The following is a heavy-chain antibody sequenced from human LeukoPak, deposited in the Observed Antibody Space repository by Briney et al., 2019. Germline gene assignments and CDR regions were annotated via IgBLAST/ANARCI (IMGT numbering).Heavy chain of an antibody. D-gene: IGHD4-17*01. Sequence: GGSLRLSCAASGFTLSTYAMDWVRQAPGKGLEWVAVIWYDGSNKYYADSVKGRFTISRDNSKNTLYLQMNSLRAEDTAVYYCARDPGDYRTYYFDYWGQGTLVTVSS. V-gene: IGHV3-33*08. CDR3: ARDPGDYRTYYFDY. CDR2: IWYDGSNK. CDR1: GFTLSTYA. J-gene: IGHJ4*02.